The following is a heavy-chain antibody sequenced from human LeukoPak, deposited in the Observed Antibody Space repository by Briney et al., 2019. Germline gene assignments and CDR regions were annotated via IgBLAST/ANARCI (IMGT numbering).Heavy chain of an antibody. Sequence: GASVKVSCKASGYTFTGYYMHWVRQAPGQGLEWMGRINPNSGGTNYAQKLQGRVTMTTDTSTSTAYMELRSLRSDDTAVYYCAREGLRRAFDIWGQGTMVTVSS. CDR3: AREGLRRAFDI. J-gene: IGHJ3*02. CDR2: INPNSGGT. D-gene: IGHD3-22*01. CDR1: GYTFTGYY. V-gene: IGHV1-2*06.